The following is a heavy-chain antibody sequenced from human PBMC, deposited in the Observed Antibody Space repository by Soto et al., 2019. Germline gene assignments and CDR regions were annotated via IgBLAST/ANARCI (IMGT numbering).Heavy chain of an antibody. CDR3: ARLLNGSGSYYALGYYYYYGMDV. V-gene: IGHV4-39*01. CDR2: IYYSVST. CDR1: GGSISSSSYY. J-gene: IGHJ6*02. Sequence: PSETLSLTCTVSGGSISSSSYYWGWIRQPPGKGLEWIGTIYYSVSTYYNPSLQSRVTISVDTSKNQFSLKLSSVAAADTAVYYCARLLNGSGSYYALGYYYYYGMDVWGQGTTVTVSS. D-gene: IGHD3-10*01.